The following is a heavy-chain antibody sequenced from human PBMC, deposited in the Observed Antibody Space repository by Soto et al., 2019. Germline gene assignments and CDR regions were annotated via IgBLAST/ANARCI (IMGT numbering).Heavy chain of an antibody. J-gene: IGHJ6*02. D-gene: IGHD4-17*01. CDR1: SGPDRSHN. V-gene: IGHV4-59*08. CDR2: VYYTGDT. CDR3: VRQGIDYLHGLVDV. Sequence: QVQLQQSGPRLVKPPETLSLTCTVSSGPDRSHNWGWIRQPPGRGLEWIGYVYYTGDTAYNPSLRGRRTISADTSTNDISLPLNSVTAADTAVYYCVRQGIDYLHGLVDVWGQGTTVSVSS.